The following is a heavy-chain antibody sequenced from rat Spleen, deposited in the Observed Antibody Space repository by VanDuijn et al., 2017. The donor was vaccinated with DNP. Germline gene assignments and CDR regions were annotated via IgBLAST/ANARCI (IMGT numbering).Heavy chain of an antibody. CDR2: ISYDGSST. CDR3: TTDTMGIRPFDY. D-gene: IGHD1-9*01. J-gene: IGHJ2*01. CDR1: GFTFSNYD. Sequence: EVQLVESGGGLVQPGRSMKLSCAASGFTFSNYDMAWVRQAPTKGLEWVASISYDGSSTYYRDSVKGRFTISRDNAKSTLYLQMDSLRSEDTATYYCTTDTMGIRPFDYWGQGVMVTVSS. V-gene: IGHV5-20*01.